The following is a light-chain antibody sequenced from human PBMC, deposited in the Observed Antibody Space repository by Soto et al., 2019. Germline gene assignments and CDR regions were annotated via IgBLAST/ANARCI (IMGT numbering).Light chain of an antibody. V-gene: IGKV3-15*01. CDR2: GAS. CDR1: QSISSN. Sequence: EILMTQSQATLSFSPGERATLSCRARQSISSNVAWYQQKPGQAPRLLIYGASTRATGVPARFSGGGSGTEFTLTISSLQSEDFAVYYCQQYKDWTPYTFGQGTKLEIK. CDR3: QQYKDWTPYT. J-gene: IGKJ2*01.